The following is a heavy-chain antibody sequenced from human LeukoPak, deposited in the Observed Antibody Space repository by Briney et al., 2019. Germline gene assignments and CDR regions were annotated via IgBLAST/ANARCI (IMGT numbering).Heavy chain of an antibody. CDR1: GFTFSSYW. J-gene: IGHJ4*02. CDR3: AKVAGSYPDFDY. D-gene: IGHD3-10*01. V-gene: IGHV3-74*01. CDR2: INGDGRNI. Sequence: PGGSLRLSCVASGFTFSSYWMHWVRQDPGKGLVWVSRINGDGRNINFADSVRGRFTISRDNAKNTLYLQMNSLRAEDTAVYYCAKVAGSYPDFDYWGQGTLVTVSS.